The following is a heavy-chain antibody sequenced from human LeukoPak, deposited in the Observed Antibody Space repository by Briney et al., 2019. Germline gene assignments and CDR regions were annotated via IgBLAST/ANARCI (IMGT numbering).Heavy chain of an antibody. CDR3: ARALVATIGFNYYYGMDV. Sequence: SETLSLTCTVSGGSISSYYWSWLQQPAGKGLEWIGRIYTSGSTNYNPSLKSRVTMSVDTSKNQFSLKLSSVTAADTAVYYCARALVATIGFNYYYGMDVWGQGTTVTVSS. V-gene: IGHV4-4*07. J-gene: IGHJ6*02. CDR1: GGSISSYY. CDR2: IYTSGST. D-gene: IGHD5-12*01.